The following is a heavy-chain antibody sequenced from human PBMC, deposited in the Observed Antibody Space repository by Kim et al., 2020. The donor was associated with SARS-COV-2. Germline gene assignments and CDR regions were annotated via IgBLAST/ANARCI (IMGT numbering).Heavy chain of an antibody. J-gene: IGHJ4*02. V-gene: IGHV3-33*01. CDR2: GSKK. Sequence: GSKKYYADSVKGRFTITRDNSKNTLYLQMNSLRAEDTAVYYCARAPDFDYWGQGTLVTVSS. CDR3: ARAPDFDY.